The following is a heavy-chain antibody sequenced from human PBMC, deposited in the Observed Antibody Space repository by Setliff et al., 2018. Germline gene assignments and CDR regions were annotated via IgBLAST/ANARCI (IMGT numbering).Heavy chain of an antibody. CDR1: GGSFSGYY. CDR3: ARGPDSSGYIGAFDI. D-gene: IGHD3-22*01. CDR2: INHSGST. Sequence: KSSETLSLTCAVYGGSFSGYYWSWIRKHPGKGLEWIGEINHSGSTNYNPSLKSRVTISVDTSKNQFSLKLSSVTAADTAVYYCARGPDSSGYIGAFDIWGQGTMVTVSS. J-gene: IGHJ3*02. V-gene: IGHV4-34*01.